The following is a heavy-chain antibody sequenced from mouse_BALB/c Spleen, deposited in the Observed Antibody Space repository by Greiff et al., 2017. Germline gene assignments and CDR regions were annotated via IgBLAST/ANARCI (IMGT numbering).Heavy chain of an antibody. CDR1: GYTFSSYW. Sequence: QVQLQQSGAELMKPGASVKISCKATGYTFSSYWIEWVKQRPGHGLEWIGEILPGSGSTNYNEKFKGKATFTADTSSNTAYMQLSSLTSEDSAVYYCARASYYGSRYYFDYWGQGTTLTVSS. J-gene: IGHJ2*01. D-gene: IGHD1-1*01. V-gene: IGHV1-9*01. CDR3: ARASYYGSRYYFDY. CDR2: ILPGSGST.